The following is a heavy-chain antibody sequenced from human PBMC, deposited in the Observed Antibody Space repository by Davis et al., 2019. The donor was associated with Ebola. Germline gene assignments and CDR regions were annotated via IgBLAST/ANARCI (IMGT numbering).Heavy chain of an antibody. CDR3: ARESRVRGYDSRFVFDY. Sequence: GESLKISCVSSGFTFSSYGMHWVRQAPGKGLEWVAVIWYDGSKKYYGDSVKVRFTISRDNSKNTLYLQMNSLRAEDTAVYYCARESRVRGYDSRFVFDYWGQGTLVTVSS. J-gene: IGHJ4*02. CDR1: GFTFSSYG. CDR2: IWYDGSKK. V-gene: IGHV3-33*01. D-gene: IGHD3-22*01.